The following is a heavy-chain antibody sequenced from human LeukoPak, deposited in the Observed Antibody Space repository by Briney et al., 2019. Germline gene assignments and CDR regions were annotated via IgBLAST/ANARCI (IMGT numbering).Heavy chain of an antibody. D-gene: IGHD2-21*02. CDR1: GFTFSSYA. V-gene: IGHV3-23*01. J-gene: IGHJ4*02. Sequence: GGSLRLSCAPSGFTFSSYAMSWVRQAPGKGLQWVSAISGSGGSTYYADSVKGRFTISRDNSKNTLYLQMNSLRAEDTAVYYCAKVGSRMVTDDYWGQGTLVTVSS. CDR2: ISGSGGST. CDR3: AKVGSRMVTDDY.